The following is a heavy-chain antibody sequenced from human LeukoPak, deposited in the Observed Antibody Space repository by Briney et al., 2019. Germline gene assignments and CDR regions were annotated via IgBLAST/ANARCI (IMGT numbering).Heavy chain of an antibody. V-gene: IGHV3-64*02. CDR1: GFSFSSHA. J-gene: IGHJ3*02. CDR3: ARASITASGPHDVYDI. Sequence: QPGGSLRLSCAASGFSFSSHAMHWVRQAPGKGLEYVSAISGNGHGTWYRDSVKGRFSISRDNSEQILYLQMGSLRAEDMAVYFCARASITASGPHDVYDIWGRGTMLTVSS. CDR2: ISGNGHGT. D-gene: IGHD6-13*01.